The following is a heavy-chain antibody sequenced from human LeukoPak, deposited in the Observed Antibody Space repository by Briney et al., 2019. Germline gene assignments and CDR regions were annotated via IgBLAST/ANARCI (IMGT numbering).Heavy chain of an antibody. Sequence: SETLSLTCSVSGDSTTSYYWSWIRQSPGKGLEWLGLIYKSGDVNYHPSFRSRLFMSVDTSKNQFSLKLSSVTAADTAVYYCARLRAMAIYYMDVWGKGTTVTVSS. CDR1: GDSTTSYY. CDR2: IYKSGDV. J-gene: IGHJ6*03. CDR3: ARLRAMAIYYMDV. D-gene: IGHD5-18*01. V-gene: IGHV4-59*08.